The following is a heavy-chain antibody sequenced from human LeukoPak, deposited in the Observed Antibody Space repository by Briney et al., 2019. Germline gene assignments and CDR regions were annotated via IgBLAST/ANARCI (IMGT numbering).Heavy chain of an antibody. Sequence: GGSLRLSCAASGFSFSSYWMSWVRQAPGKGLEWVANIKQDGSEKYYVDSVKGRFTISRDNAKNSLFLQMNSLRAEETAVYYCARGEYYYDGGYWGQGTLVTVSS. V-gene: IGHV3-7*04. J-gene: IGHJ4*02. CDR3: ARGEYYYDGGY. D-gene: IGHD3-22*01. CDR2: IKQDGSEK. CDR1: GFSFSSYW.